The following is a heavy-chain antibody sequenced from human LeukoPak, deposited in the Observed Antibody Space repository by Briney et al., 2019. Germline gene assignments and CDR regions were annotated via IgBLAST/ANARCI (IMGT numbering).Heavy chain of an antibody. CDR1: GGSNSSSSYY. CDR3: ARVARLNYYFDY. Sequence: SETLSLTCTVSGGSNSSSSYYWGWIRQPPGKGLEWIGSIYYSGSTYYNPSLKSRVTISVDTSKNQFSLKLSSVTAADTAVYYCARVARLNYYFDYWGQGTLVTVSS. D-gene: IGHD1-20*01. V-gene: IGHV4-39*07. CDR2: IYYSGST. J-gene: IGHJ4*02.